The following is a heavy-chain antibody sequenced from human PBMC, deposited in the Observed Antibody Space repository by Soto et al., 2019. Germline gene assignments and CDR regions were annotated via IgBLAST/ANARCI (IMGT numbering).Heavy chain of an antibody. CDR3: ASTNIVVVVAANYYGMDV. D-gene: IGHD2-15*01. Sequence: QVQLVQSGAEVKKPGSSVKVSCKASGGTFSSYAISWVRQAPGQGLEWMGGIIPIFGTANYAQKLQGRVTITADESTSTAYMELSSLRSEDTAVYYCASTNIVVVVAANYYGMDVWGQGTTVTVSS. CDR1: GGTFSSYA. CDR2: IIPIFGTA. V-gene: IGHV1-69*01. J-gene: IGHJ6*02.